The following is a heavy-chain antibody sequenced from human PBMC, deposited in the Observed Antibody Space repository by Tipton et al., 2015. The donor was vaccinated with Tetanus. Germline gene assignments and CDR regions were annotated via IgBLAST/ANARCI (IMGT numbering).Heavy chain of an antibody. V-gene: IGHV4-61*10. CDR2: ISNGNT. D-gene: IGHD5-24*01. J-gene: IGHJ4*02. CDR1: GGSLRSGDHY. Sequence: PGLVKPSETLSLICTVSGGSLRSGDHYWSWIRQPAGKGLEWIGHISNGNTDYTPSLRSRVTLSVDTSKNQFSLKLRSVTAADTGVYFCARGITDGYNRRFDYWGQGTLVAVSP. CDR3: ARGITDGYNRRFDY.